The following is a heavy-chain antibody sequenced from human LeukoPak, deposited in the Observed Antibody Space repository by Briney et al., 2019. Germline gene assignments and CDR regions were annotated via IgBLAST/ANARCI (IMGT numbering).Heavy chain of an antibody. V-gene: IGHV1-18*01. D-gene: IGHD3-10*01. Sequence: ASVKVSCKASGYTFTSYGISWVRQAPGQGLEGMGWISAYNGNTNYAQKLQGRVTMTTDTSTSTAYMELRSLRSDDTAVYYCARGPSSMVRGTFDYWGQGTLVTVSS. CDR1: GYTFTSYG. CDR2: ISAYNGNT. J-gene: IGHJ4*02. CDR3: ARGPSSMVRGTFDY.